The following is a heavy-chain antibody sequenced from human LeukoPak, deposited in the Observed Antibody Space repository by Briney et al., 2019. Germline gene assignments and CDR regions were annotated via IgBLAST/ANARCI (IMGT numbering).Heavy chain of an antibody. CDR1: GFTFSSYA. CDR3: ASHANFEYSSSSGFDY. V-gene: IGHV3-30*04. CDR2: ISYDGSNK. J-gene: IGHJ4*02. Sequence: GGSLGLSCAASGFTFSSYAMHWVRQAPGKGLEWVAVISYDGSNKYYADSVKGRFTISRDNSKNTLYLQMNCLRAEDTAVYYCASHANFEYSSSSGFDYWGQGTLVTVSS. D-gene: IGHD6-6*01.